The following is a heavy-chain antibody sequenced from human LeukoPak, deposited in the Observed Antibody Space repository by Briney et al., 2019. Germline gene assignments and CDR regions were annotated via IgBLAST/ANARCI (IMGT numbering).Heavy chain of an antibody. J-gene: IGHJ6*03. CDR1: GYTFTGYY. D-gene: IGHD1-26*01. CDR3: ARDPVGRYYYYYYMDV. Sequence: ASVKVSCKASGYTFTGYYMHWVRQAPGQGLEWMGWINPNSGGTNYAQKFQGRVTMTRDTSISTAYMELSRLRSDDTAVYYCARDPVGRYYYYYYMDVWGKGTTVTVSS. CDR2: INPNSGGT. V-gene: IGHV1-2*02.